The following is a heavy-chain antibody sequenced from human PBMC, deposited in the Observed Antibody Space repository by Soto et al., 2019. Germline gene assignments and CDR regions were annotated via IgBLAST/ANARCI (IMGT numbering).Heavy chain of an antibody. CDR1: GYTFTVYY. D-gene: IGHD6-6*01. Sequence: ASVKVSCKASGYTFTVYYIHWVRQAPGQGLEWMGWINPNSGGTNYAQKFQGRVTMTTDTSISTAYMELSRLRSDDTAVYYCARDLGGSSSDACDIWGQGTMVTVSS. CDR3: ARDLGGSSSDACDI. V-gene: IGHV1-2*02. J-gene: IGHJ3*02. CDR2: INPNSGGT.